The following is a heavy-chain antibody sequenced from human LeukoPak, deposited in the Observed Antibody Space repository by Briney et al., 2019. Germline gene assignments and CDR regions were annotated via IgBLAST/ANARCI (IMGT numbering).Heavy chain of an antibody. Sequence: ETLSLTCTVSGGSISSYYWSWVRQAPGKGLEWVSAISGSGGSTYYADSVKGRFTISRDNSKNTLYLQMNSLRAEDTAVYYCAKAGLYDVVRGVISAFDPWGQGTLVTVSS. CDR2: ISGSGGST. D-gene: IGHD3-10*01. V-gene: IGHV3-23*01. J-gene: IGHJ5*02. CDR3: AKAGLYDVVRGVISAFDP. CDR1: GGSISSYY.